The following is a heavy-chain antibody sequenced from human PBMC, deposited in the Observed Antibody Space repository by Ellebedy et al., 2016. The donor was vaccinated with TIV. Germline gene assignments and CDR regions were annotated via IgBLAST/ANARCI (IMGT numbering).Heavy chain of an antibody. D-gene: IGHD3-9*01. Sequence: PGGSLRLSCATSGFAFSSYAMSWVRQAPGKGLEWVSAISDNGVITKYADSVKGRFTISRDNTKNSLHLDMTNVRVGDSAVYYCARVYLDSMPRPWYFDLWGRGTLVTVSS. CDR2: ISDNGVIT. CDR1: GFAFSSYA. CDR3: ARVYLDSMPRPWYFDL. J-gene: IGHJ2*01. V-gene: IGHV3-23*01.